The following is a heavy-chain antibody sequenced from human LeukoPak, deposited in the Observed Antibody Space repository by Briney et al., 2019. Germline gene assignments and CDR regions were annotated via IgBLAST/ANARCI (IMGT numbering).Heavy chain of an antibody. D-gene: IGHD3-9*01. CDR2: IYPGDSDT. CDR1: GYSFTSYW. J-gene: IGHJ3*02. V-gene: IGHV5-51*01. Sequence: GESLKISCRGSGYSFTSYWIAWVRQMPGKGLEWMGIIYPGDSDTRYSPSFQGQVTISADKSISTAYLQWSSLKASDTAMYYCARRVGGYDILTGYYSGEGMDAFDIWGQGTMVTVSS. CDR3: ARRVGGYDILTGYYSGEGMDAFDI.